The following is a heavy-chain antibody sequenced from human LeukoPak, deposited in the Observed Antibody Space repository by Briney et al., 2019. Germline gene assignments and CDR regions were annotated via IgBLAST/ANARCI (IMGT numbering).Heavy chain of an antibody. D-gene: IGHD5-18*01. Sequence: SETLSLTCAVYGGSFSGYYWSWIRQPPGKGLEWIGEINHSGSTNYNPSLKSRVTISVDTSKNQFSLKLSSVTAADTAVYYCARHISGYSHTYYFDYWGQGTLVTVSS. J-gene: IGHJ4*02. CDR3: ARHISGYSHTYYFDY. CDR2: INHSGST. CDR1: GGSFSGYY. V-gene: IGHV4-34*01.